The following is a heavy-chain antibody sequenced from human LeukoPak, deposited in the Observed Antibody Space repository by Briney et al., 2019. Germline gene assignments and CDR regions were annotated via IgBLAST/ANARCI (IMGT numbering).Heavy chain of an antibody. J-gene: IGHJ4*02. CDR3: ARVDDFWSGYYSFDY. V-gene: IGHV4-34*01. CDR1: GGSFSGYY. CDR2: INHSGST. Sequence: PSETLSLTCAVYGGSFSGYYWSWIRQPPGKGLEWIGEINHSGSTNYNPSLKSRVTISVDTSKNQFSLKLSSVTAADTAVYYCARVDDFWSGYYSFDYWGQGTLVTVSS. D-gene: IGHD3-3*01.